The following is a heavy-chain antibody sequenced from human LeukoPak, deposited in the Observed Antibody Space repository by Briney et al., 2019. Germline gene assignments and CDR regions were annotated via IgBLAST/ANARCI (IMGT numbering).Heavy chain of an antibody. Sequence: SVKVSCKASGGTFSSYAISWVRQAPGQGLEWMGGIIPIFGTANYAQKFQGRVTITTDESTSTAYMELSSLRSEDTAVYYCATAVRGVITYYYHMDVWGKGTTVTVSS. CDR1: GGTFSSYA. CDR2: IIPIFGTA. D-gene: IGHD3-10*01. CDR3: ATAVRGVITYYYHMDV. J-gene: IGHJ6*03. V-gene: IGHV1-69*05.